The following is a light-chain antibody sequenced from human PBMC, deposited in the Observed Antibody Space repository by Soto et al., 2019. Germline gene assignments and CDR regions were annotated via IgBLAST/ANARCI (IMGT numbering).Light chain of an antibody. J-gene: IGKJ5*01. CDR3: QQHNQWPIT. Sequence: EILMTQPPATLSVSPGETASLSCRASQSAGNFLAWYQQKPGQAPRLLIYYISTRATGIPARFSGSGSGTEFTLTINSLQSEDSAVYYCQQHNQWPITFGQGTRLEIK. CDR1: QSAGNF. V-gene: IGKV3D-15*01. CDR2: YIS.